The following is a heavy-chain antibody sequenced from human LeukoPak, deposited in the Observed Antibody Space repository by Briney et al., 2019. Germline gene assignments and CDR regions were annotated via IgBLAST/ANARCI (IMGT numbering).Heavy chain of an antibody. CDR3: TGSFGELTFFDY. D-gene: IGHD3-10*01. Sequence: GGSLRLSCAASEFSVGSNYMTWVRQAPGKGLEWVGFIRSKAYGGTTEYAAPVKGRFTISRDDSKSIAYLQMNSLKIEDTAVYYCTGSFGELTFFDYWGQGTLVTVSS. CDR1: EFSVGSNY. J-gene: IGHJ4*02. CDR2: IRSKAYGGTT. V-gene: IGHV3-49*04.